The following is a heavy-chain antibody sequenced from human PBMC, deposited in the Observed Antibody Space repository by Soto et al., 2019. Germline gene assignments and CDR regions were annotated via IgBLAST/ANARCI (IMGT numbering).Heavy chain of an antibody. V-gene: IGHV3-33*01. CDR3: ARDRSGPGLRHAFDI. D-gene: IGHD3-10*01. CDR2: IWYDRSNK. J-gene: IGHJ3*02. Sequence: GGSLRLSCAASGFTFSSYGMHWVRQAPGKGLEWVAVIWYDRSNKYYADSVKGRFTISRDNSKNTLYLQMNSLRAEDTAVYYCARDRSGPGLRHAFDIWGQGTMVTVSS. CDR1: GFTFSSYG.